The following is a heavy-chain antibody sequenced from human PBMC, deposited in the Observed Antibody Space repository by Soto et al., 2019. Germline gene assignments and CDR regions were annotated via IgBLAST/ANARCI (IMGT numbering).Heavy chain of an antibody. CDR3: AKNYYDSSGYLTILDAFDI. J-gene: IGHJ3*02. V-gene: IGHV3-23*01. CDR2: ISGSGGST. D-gene: IGHD3-22*01. Sequence: GGSLRLSCAASGFTFSSYAMSWVRQAPGKGLEWVSAISGSGGSTYYADSVKGRFTISRDNSKNTLYLQMNSLRAEDTAVYYCAKNYYDSSGYLTILDAFDIWGQWTMVTVSS. CDR1: GFTFSSYA.